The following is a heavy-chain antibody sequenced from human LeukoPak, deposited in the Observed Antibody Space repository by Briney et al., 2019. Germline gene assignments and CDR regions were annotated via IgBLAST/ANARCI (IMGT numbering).Heavy chain of an antibody. D-gene: IGHD3-22*01. Sequence: GASVKVSCTASGYTFTAYYMYWVRQAPGQGLEWMGWINPNGGDTKYAQKFQGRVTITRDTSINTAYMEMSNLTSDDTAVYYCARGWYYDSTGGYYFDYWGQGTLVTVSS. V-gene: IGHV1-2*02. CDR3: ARGWYYDSTGGYYFDY. CDR2: INPNGGDT. CDR1: GYTFTAYY. J-gene: IGHJ4*02.